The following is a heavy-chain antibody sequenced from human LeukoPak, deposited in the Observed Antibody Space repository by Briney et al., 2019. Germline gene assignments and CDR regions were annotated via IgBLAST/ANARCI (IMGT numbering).Heavy chain of an antibody. CDR1: GFTFSSYW. Sequence: GGSLRLSXAASGFTFSSYWMHWVRQAPGEGLVWVSRISSDGSSTTYADSVKGRFTISRDNAKNTLYLQMNSLRAEDTAIYYCGRGFALVPAGIPDYWGQGILVTVSS. CDR2: ISSDGSST. J-gene: IGHJ4*02. CDR3: GRGFALVPAGIPDY. V-gene: IGHV3-74*01. D-gene: IGHD2-2*01.